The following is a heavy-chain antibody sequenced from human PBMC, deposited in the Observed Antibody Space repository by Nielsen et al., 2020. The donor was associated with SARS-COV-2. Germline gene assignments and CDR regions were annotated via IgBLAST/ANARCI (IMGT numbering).Heavy chain of an antibody. CDR3: ARARYGSSWYNWFDP. CDR1: GFTFDDYA. J-gene: IGHJ5*02. Sequence: SLKISCAASGFTFDDYAMHWVRQAPGKGLEWVSGISWNSGSIGYADSVKGRFTISRDNAKNSLYLQMNSLRAEDTALYYCARARYGSSWYNWFDPWGQGTLVTVSS. V-gene: IGHV3-9*01. D-gene: IGHD6-13*01. CDR2: ISWNSGSI.